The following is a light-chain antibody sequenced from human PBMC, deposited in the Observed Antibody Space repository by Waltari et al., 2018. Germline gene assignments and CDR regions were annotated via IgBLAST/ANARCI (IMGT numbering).Light chain of an antibody. V-gene: IGKV3-20*01. J-gene: IGKJ1*01. CDR1: QSVGRS. CDR3: QMYVRLPVT. CDR2: DTS. Sequence: EIVLTQSPGTLSLSPGVRATLSCRASQSVGRSLAWYQRKPGQAPRLLIYDTSNRATGIPERFSGSGSGTDFSLTISRLEPEDFAVYYCQMYVRLPVTFGQGTKVEIK.